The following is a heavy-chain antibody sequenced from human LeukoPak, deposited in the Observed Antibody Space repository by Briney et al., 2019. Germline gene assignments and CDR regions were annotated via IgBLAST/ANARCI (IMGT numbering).Heavy chain of an antibody. J-gene: IGHJ4*02. CDR1: GGSFSGYY. V-gene: IGHV4-34*01. CDR2: INHSGST. D-gene: IGHD6-13*01. Sequence: SETLSLTCAVYGGSFSGYYWSWIRQPPGKGLEWIGEINHSGSTNYNPSLKSRVTISVDTSKNQFSLKLSSVTAADTAVYYCARAFSYSSSWYYFDYWGQGTLVTVSS. CDR3: ARAFSYSSSWYYFDY.